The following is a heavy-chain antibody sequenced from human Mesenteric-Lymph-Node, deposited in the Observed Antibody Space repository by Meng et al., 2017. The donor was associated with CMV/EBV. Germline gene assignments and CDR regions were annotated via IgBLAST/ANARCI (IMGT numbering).Heavy chain of an antibody. CDR2: NIPIFGTA. CDR3: ARGVHYCGNSSWGYYYGMDV. J-gene: IGHJ6*02. D-gene: IGHD4-23*01. Sequence: SVQVSCKASGYRFTTYYIHWVRQAPGQGLEWLGGNIPIFGTANYAQKFQGRVTITTDESTSTAYMELSSLRSEDTAVYYCARGVHYCGNSSWGYYYGMDVWGQGTTVTVSS. CDR1: GYRFTTYY. V-gene: IGHV1-69*05.